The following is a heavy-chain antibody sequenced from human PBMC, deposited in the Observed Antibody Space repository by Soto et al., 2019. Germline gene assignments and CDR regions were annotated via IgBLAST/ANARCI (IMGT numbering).Heavy chain of an antibody. CDR1: GGTFSSYA. J-gene: IGHJ4*02. CDR2: IIPIFGTA. Sequence: QVQLVQSGAEVKKPGSSVKVSCKASGGTFSSYAISWVRQAPGQGLEWMGGIIPIFGTANYAQKFQGRVTITADESTRTAYMELSSLRSEDTAVYYCARRGYSYGSYYFDYWGQGTLVTVSS. D-gene: IGHD5-18*01. CDR3: ARRGYSYGSYYFDY. V-gene: IGHV1-69*12.